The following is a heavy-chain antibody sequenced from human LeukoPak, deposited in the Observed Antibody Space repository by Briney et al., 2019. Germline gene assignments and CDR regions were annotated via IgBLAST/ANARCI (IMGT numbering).Heavy chain of an antibody. Sequence: GGSLRLSCAASGFTVSSDYMSWVRQAPGKGMEWVSVIYGGGTTYYADSVKGRFTISRDNSKNTLFLQMNSLRAEDTAVYYCARDPAIANAMVDWGQGTTVTVFS. V-gene: IGHV3-66*01. J-gene: IGHJ6*02. CDR2: IYGGGTT. CDR1: GFTVSSDY. CDR3: ARDPAIANAMVD.